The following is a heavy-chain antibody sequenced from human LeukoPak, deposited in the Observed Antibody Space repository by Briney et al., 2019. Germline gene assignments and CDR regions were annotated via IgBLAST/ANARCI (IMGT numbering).Heavy chain of an antibody. V-gene: IGHV4-39*01. J-gene: IGHJ4*02. CDR2: IYYSGST. CDR3: ARSPLVYDFWSGYPAPSFDY. CDR1: GGSISSYY. D-gene: IGHD3-3*01. Sequence: SETLSLTCTVSGGSISSYYWSWIRQPPGKGLEWIGSIYYSGSTYYNPSLKSRVTISVDTSKNQFSLKLSSVTAADTAVYYCARSPLVYDFWSGYPAPSFDYWGQGTLVTVSS.